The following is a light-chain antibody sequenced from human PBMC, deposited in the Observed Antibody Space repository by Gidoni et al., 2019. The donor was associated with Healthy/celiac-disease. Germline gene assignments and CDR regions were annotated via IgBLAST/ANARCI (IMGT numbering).Light chain of an antibody. CDR1: QCVSSSY. Sequence: EIVLTHSPGTLSLSPWERATLSCRASQCVSSSYLAWYQQKPGQAPRLLIYGASSRATGSPDRFSGSGSGTDFTLTISRLEPEDFAVYYWQQYGSSPYTFGQGTKLEIK. V-gene: IGKV3-20*01. J-gene: IGKJ2*01. CDR2: GAS. CDR3: QQYGSSPYT.